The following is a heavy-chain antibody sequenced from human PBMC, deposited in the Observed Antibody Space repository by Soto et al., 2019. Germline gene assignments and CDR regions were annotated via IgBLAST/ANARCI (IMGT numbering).Heavy chain of an antibody. V-gene: IGHV4-59*01. CDR1: GASITDSY. Sequence: SEALSLTCTVSGASITDSYWSWIRQPPEKGLEWIGYIYFSGVATYNPSLKSRATMSRDTSKNEFSLKLTSVTTADTAIYYCARGDSDLAVSEAAYWGQGTLVTVS. J-gene: IGHJ1*01. CDR2: IYFSGVA. D-gene: IGHD2-15*01. CDR3: ARGDSDLAVSEAAY.